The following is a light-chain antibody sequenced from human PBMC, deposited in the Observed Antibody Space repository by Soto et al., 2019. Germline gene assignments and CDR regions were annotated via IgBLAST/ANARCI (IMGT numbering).Light chain of an antibody. V-gene: IGKV1-5*01. CDR1: QSISSW. J-gene: IGKJ5*01. CDR3: QQYNNWPPIT. Sequence: DIQMTQSPSTLSASVGDRVTITWRASQSISSWLAWYQQRPGKAPKLLIYDASSLQSGVPSRFSGSGSGTEFTLAISSLQSEDFAVYFCQQYNNWPPITFGQGTRLEIK. CDR2: DAS.